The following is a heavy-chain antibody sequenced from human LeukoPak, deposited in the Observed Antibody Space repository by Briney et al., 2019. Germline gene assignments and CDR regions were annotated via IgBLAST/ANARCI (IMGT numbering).Heavy chain of an antibody. V-gene: IGHV6-1*01. CDR2: TYYRSKWYN. D-gene: IGHD6-19*01. CDR1: GDSVSSNSAA. CDR3: ARQPRNIAVAGGTFDY. Sequence: SRTLSLTCAISGDSVSSNSAAWNWIRQSPSRGLEWLGRTYYRSKWYNDYAVSVKSRITINPDTSKNQFSLQLNSVTPEDTAVYYCARQPRNIAVAGGTFDYWGQGTLVTVSS. J-gene: IGHJ4*02.